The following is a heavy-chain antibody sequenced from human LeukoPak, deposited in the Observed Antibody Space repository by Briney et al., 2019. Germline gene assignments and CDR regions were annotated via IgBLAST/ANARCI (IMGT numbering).Heavy chain of an antibody. V-gene: IGHV1-69*05. CDR2: IIPIFGTA. Sequence: ASVKVSCKASGGTFSSYAISWVRQAPGQGLEWMGRIIPIFGTANYAQKFQGRVTITTDESTSTAYMELSSLRSEDTAVYYCARTGPRTVHYESSVWEYFDYWGQGTLVTVSS. J-gene: IGHJ4*02. CDR1: GGTFSSYA. D-gene: IGHD3-22*01. CDR3: ARTGPRTVHYESSVWEYFDY.